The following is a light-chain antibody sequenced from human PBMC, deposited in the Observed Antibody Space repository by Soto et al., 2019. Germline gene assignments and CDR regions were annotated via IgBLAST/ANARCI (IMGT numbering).Light chain of an antibody. V-gene: IGKV4-1*01. Sequence: QNSMAVSLGERSTINCKSSQSIFYSSNNKNYLTWYQQKPGQPPELLIYWASTRESGVPDRFSGSGSGTDFTLTIICLQAEDVTVYYCTVYAFLLWRFG. CDR1: QSIFYSSNNKNY. CDR2: WAS. CDR3: TVYAFLLWR. J-gene: IGKJ2*01.